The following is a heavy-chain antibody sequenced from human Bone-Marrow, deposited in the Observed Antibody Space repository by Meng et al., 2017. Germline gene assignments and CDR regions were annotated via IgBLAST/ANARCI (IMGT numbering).Heavy chain of an antibody. CDR1: GGSVSSGSYY. D-gene: IGHD3-10*01. Sequence: GSLRLSCSVSGGSVSSGSYYGSWIRQPPGKALEWFGYVSYSASNNYNPSLKSRVTMSIDTSKNQFSLKLNSVTDADTAVYYCARVGQTSYYYASGSYYIDYWGQGTLVTVSS. V-gene: IGHV4-61*01. CDR3: ARVGQTSYYYASGSYYIDY. J-gene: IGHJ4*02. CDR2: VSYSASN.